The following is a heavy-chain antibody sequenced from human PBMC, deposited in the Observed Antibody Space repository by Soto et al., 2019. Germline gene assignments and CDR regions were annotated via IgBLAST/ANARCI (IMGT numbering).Heavy chain of an antibody. D-gene: IGHD2-21*02. CDR3: AKETRSRAVTATRVNGMAV. J-gene: IGHJ6*02. V-gene: IGHV3-30*18. Sequence: QVQLVESGGGVVQPGRSLRLSCAPSGFSFSDFGMHWVRQAPGKGLEWVAAISHDGSNQYYGDSVKGRFSISREHSNNRLYLQMNNLKVEDSAIYFCAKETRSRAVTATRVNGMAVWGQGTTVTVSS. CDR2: ISHDGSNQ. CDR1: GFSFSDFG.